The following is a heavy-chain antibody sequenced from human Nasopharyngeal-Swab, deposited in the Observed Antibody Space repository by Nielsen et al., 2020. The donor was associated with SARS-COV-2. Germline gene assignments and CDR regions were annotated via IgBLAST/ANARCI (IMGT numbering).Heavy chain of an antibody. D-gene: IGHD5-24*01. CDR3: ARARDGYDASDL. J-gene: IGHJ3*01. Sequence: ASVKVSCKVSGYIISGYAMNWPRQAPGHRPEWMGWINTSTGRPTYAQGFRGRFVFSISGGTTYLHISTLQTEDTAVYYCARARDGYDASDLWGQGTMVTVSS. V-gene: IGHV7-4-1*02. CDR2: INTSTGRP. CDR1: GYIISGYA.